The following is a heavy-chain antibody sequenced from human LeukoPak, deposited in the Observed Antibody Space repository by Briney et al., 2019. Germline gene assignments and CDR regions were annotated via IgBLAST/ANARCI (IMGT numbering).Heavy chain of an antibody. CDR1: GFTFSTYA. D-gene: IGHD3-22*01. J-gene: IGHJ6*02. CDR3: ARVYDSSGYYGMDV. V-gene: IGHV3-30-3*01. CDR2: ISYDGSNK. Sequence: GGPLRLSCAASGFTFSTYAMHWVPQPPAKGLVWLAVISYDGSNKYYADSVKGRFTISRDNSKNTLYLQMNSLRAEDTAVYYCARVYDSSGYYGMDVWGQGTTVTVSS.